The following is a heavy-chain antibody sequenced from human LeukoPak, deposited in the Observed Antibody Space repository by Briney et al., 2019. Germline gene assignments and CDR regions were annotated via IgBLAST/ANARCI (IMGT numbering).Heavy chain of an antibody. J-gene: IGHJ4*02. Sequence: PGGSLRLSCAASGFTFSSYGMHWVRQAPGKGLEWVAFIRYDGSNKYYADSVQGRFNISRDNSKNTLYLQMNSLRAEDTAVYYCAKLSNPWFQGAGTFDYWGQGTLVTVSS. CDR3: AKLSNPWFQGAGTFDY. V-gene: IGHV3-30*02. CDR1: GFTFSSYG. D-gene: IGHD6-13*01. CDR2: IRYDGSNK.